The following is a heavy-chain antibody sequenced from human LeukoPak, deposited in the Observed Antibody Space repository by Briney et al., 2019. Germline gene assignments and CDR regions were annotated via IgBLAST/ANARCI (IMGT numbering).Heavy chain of an antibody. CDR2: INPNSGGT. V-gene: IGHV1-2*02. CDR3: ARGRDYSNYMDY. D-gene: IGHD4-11*01. J-gene: IGHJ4*02. Sequence: ASVKVSCKASGYTFTGYYMHWVRQAPGQGLEWMGWINPNSGGTNYAQKFQGRVTMTRDTSISTAYMELSSLRSEDTAVYYCARGRDYSNYMDYWGQGTLVTVSS. CDR1: GYTFTGYY.